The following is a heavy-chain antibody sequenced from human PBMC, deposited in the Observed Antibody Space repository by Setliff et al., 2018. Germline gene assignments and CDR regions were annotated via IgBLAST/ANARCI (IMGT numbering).Heavy chain of an antibody. Sequence: ASVKVSCKASGCTFSSYAISWMRQAPGQGLEWMGWISGYNGNKDYAQTLQGRVTMTIDKSTATSYMELRGLRSDDTAVYYCARDPRGYSGFDRFRGAFNIWGQGTMVTVSS. D-gene: IGHD5-12*01. CDR1: GCTFSSYA. CDR3: ARDPRGYSGFDRFRGAFNI. V-gene: IGHV1-18*01. CDR2: ISGYNGNK. J-gene: IGHJ3*02.